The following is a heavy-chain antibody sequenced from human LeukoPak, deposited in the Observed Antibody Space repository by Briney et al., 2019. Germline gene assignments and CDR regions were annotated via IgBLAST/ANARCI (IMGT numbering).Heavy chain of an antibody. J-gene: IGHJ5*02. CDR2: INPSGGST. Sequence: ASVKVSCKASGYTFTSYYMHWVRQAPGQGLEWMGIINPSGGSTSYAQKFQGRVTMTRDTSTSTVYMELSSLRSEDTAVYYCARVTYGGYNPNWFDPWGQGTLVTVSS. CDR1: GYTFTSYY. D-gene: IGHD5-24*01. CDR3: ARVTYGGYNPNWFDP. V-gene: IGHV1-46*01.